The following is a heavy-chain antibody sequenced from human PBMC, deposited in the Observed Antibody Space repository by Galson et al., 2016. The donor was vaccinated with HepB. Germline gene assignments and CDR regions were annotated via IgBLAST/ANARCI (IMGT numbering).Heavy chain of an antibody. J-gene: IGHJ4*02. Sequence: ETLSLTCAVSGGSISSRDWWSWVRQPPGKGLEWIGEIYHTGSTNYNPSLKSRVTMSVDESKNQFSLKLDSMTAADTAVYYCGRDKERQLIDFWGQGTLVTVSS. V-gene: IGHV4-4*02. CDR2: IYHTGST. CDR1: GGSISSRDW. D-gene: IGHD1-1*01. CDR3: GRDKERQLIDF.